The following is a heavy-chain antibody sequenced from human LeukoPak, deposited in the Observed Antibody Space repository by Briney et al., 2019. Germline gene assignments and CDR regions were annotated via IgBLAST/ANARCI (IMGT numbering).Heavy chain of an antibody. CDR2: IYYSGST. J-gene: IGHJ4*02. CDR3: ARDTGTVVDY. CDR1: GGSISTYY. Sequence: PSETLSLTCTVSGGSISTYYWSWIRQPPGKGLEWIGYIYYSGSTNYNPSLKSRVTTSVDTSKNQFSLKLSSVTAAYTAVYYCARDTGTVVDYWGQGTLVTASS. V-gene: IGHV4-59*01. D-gene: IGHD4-23*01.